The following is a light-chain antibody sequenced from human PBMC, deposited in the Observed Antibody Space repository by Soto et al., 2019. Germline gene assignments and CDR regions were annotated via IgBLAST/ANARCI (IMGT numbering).Light chain of an antibody. Sequence: QSVLTQPPSASGSPGRSVTISCTGTSSDVGGYHYVSWYQQRPGKAPKLMIYEVTKRPSGVPDRFSGSKSGNTAYLTVSGLQAEDEADYYCSSYGGSNNIHVFGTGSKLTVL. CDR1: SSDVGGYHY. J-gene: IGLJ1*01. V-gene: IGLV2-8*01. CDR2: EVT. CDR3: SSYGGSNNIHV.